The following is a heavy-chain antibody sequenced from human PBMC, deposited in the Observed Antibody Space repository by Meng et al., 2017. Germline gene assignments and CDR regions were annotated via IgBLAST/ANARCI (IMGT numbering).Heavy chain of an antibody. CDR2: IYHSGST. Sequence: QVQLQESGPGLVKPSQTLFLTCTVSGGSISSGNYYWSWIRQPPGKGLEWIGYIYHSGSTYYNPSLKSRVTISVDTSKNQFSLKLNYVTAADTAVYYCARDSGVGGSYNWFDPWGQGTLVTVSS. J-gene: IGHJ5*02. V-gene: IGHV4-30-4*01. CDR1: GGSISSGNYY. CDR3: ARDSGVGGSYNWFDP. D-gene: IGHD1-26*01.